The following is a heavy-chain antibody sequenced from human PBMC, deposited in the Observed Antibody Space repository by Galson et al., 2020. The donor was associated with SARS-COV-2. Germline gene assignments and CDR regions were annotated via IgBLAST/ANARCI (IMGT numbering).Heavy chain of an antibody. CDR1: GYTFTSYG. J-gene: IGHJ4*02. V-gene: IGHV1-18*01. CDR3: ARGRFLDEGSDFCSGSQGDY. CDR2: ISPYNGNT. D-gene: IGHD3-3*01. Sequence: ASVKVSCKASGYTFTSYGISWVRQAPGQGLEWMGWISPYNGNTAHAQRLLDRVTMTTDTSLSTAYMELRNLRSDDTAVYYCARGRFLDEGSDFCSGSQGDYWGQGTLVTVSS.